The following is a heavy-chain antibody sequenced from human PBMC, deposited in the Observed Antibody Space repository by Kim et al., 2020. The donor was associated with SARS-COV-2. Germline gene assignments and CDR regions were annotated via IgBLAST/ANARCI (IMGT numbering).Heavy chain of an antibody. J-gene: IGHJ4*02. CDR2: IYTGGNT. CDR3: AREGVGGYEYFDY. D-gene: IGHD5-12*01. CDR1: GFTVSSNY. V-gene: IGHV3-66*01. Sequence: GGSLRLSCAASGFTVSSNYMSWIRQAPGKGLEWVAIIYTGGNTYNSDSVKDRFTISRDKSKNTLFLQMNNLRGEDTALYFCAREGVGGYEYFDYWGQGTQVNVSS.